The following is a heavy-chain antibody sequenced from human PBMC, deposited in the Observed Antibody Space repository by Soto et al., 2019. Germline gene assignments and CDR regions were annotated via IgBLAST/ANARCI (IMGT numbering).Heavy chain of an antibody. Sequence: SETLSLTCTVSGGSISSYYWSWIRQPPGKGLEWIGYIYYSGSTNYNPSLKSRVTISVDTSKNQFSLKLSSVTAADTAVYYCARAPYNWNYEGYFDYWGQGTLVTVSS. CDR2: IYYSGST. J-gene: IGHJ4*02. D-gene: IGHD1-7*01. CDR1: GGSISSYY. V-gene: IGHV4-59*08. CDR3: ARAPYNWNYEGYFDY.